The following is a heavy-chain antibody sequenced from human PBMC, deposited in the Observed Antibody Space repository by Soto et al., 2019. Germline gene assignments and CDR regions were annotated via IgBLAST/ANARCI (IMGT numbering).Heavy chain of an antibody. D-gene: IGHD2-21*01. Sequence: QLQLQESGPGLVKSSETLSLTCTVSGGSISKSNYFWGWIRQAPGKGLAWIASILYSGTTSSNSSLKSRVAISVDTSKNQFSLELNSVTAADTAVYYCARLGWGNGDSDYWGQGTLVTVSS. CDR1: GGSISKSNYF. V-gene: IGHV4-39*01. CDR3: ARLGWGNGDSDY. CDR2: ILYSGTT. J-gene: IGHJ4*02.